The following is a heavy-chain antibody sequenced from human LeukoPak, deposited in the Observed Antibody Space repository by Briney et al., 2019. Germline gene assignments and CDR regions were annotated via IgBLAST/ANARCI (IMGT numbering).Heavy chain of an antibody. J-gene: IGHJ3*02. V-gene: IGHV3-23*01. CDR3: AKDHYYDSSGYYYPRGFDI. CDR1: GFTFSSYA. CDR2: ISGSGGST. Sequence: GGSLRLSCAASGFTFSSYAMSWVRQAPGKGLEWGSGISGSGGSTYCAVSVKGRLTISRDNSKNTLYLQMNSLRAEDTAVYYCAKDHYYDSSGYYYPRGFDIWGQGTMVTVSS. D-gene: IGHD3-22*01.